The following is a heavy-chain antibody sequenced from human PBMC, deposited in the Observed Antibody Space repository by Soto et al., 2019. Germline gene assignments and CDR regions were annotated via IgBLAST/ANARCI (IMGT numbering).Heavy chain of an antibody. J-gene: IGHJ6*03. V-gene: IGHV4-59*08. CDR3: ARHFRVATTRTPSYYYNYMDV. CDR1: GGSISSYY. D-gene: IGHD5-12*01. CDR2: IYYSGST. Sequence: SETLSLTCTVSGGSISSYYWSWIRQPPGKGLEWIGYIYYSGSTNYNPSLKSRVTISVDTSKNQFSLKLSSVTAADTAVYYCARHFRVATTRTPSYYYNYMDVWGKGTTVTVSS.